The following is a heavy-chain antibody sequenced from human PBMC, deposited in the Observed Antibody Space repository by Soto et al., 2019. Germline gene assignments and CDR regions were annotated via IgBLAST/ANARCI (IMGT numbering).Heavy chain of an antibody. D-gene: IGHD3-22*01. CDR3: AREGYSDDSSGYYYGLDY. Sequence: QVQLQESGPGLVKPSQTLSLTCTVSGGSISSGGYYWSWIRQHPGKGLEWIGYIYYSGSTYYNPSLKSRVTISVDMSKNKFSLKLSFVTAADTAVYYCAREGYSDDSSGYYYGLDYWGQGTMVTVSS. CDR2: IYYSGST. J-gene: IGHJ4*02. CDR1: GGSISSGGYY. V-gene: IGHV4-31*03.